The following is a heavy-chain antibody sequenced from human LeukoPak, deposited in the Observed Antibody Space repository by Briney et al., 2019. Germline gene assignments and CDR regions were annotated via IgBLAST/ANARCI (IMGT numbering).Heavy chain of an antibody. CDR3: ARDNADYYYYYMDV. J-gene: IGHJ6*03. CDR2: IYTSGST. Sequence: SETLSLTCTVSGGSISSYYWSWIRQPAGKGLEWIGRIYTSGSTNYNPSLKSRVTMSVDTSKNQLSLKLSSVTAADTAVYYCARDNADYYYYYMDVWGKGTTVTVSS. CDR1: GGSISSYY. D-gene: IGHD2-8*01. V-gene: IGHV4-4*07.